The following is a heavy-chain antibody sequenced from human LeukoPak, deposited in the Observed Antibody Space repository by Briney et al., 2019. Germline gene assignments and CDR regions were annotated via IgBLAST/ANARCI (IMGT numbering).Heavy chain of an antibody. CDR2: IRHDESNK. V-gene: IGHV3-30*02. CDR3: AIETIGSCDY. CDR1: GFTFSSYG. D-gene: IGHD1-26*01. J-gene: IGHJ4*02. Sequence: GGSLRLSCAASGFTFSSYGMHWVRQAPGKGLEWVAFIRHDESNKHYADSVKGRFTISRDNSKNTLYLQMNSLRIEDTAVYFCAIETIGSCDYRGQGTLVTVSS.